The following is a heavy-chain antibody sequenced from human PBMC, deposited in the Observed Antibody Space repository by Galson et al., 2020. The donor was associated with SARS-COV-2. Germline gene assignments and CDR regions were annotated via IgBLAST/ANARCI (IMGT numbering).Heavy chain of an antibody. CDR1: GFTFSSYE. V-gene: IGHV3-48*03. J-gene: IGHJ3*02. D-gene: IGHD3-3*01. CDR2: ISSSGSTI. CDR3: ARVGPYYDFWSGYSTGLGAFDI. Sequence: GESLKISCAASGFTFSSYEMNWVRQAPGKGLEWVSYISSSGSTIYYADSVKGRFTISRANAKNSLYLQMNSLRAEDTAVYYCARVGPYYDFWSGYSTGLGAFDIWGQGTMVTVSS.